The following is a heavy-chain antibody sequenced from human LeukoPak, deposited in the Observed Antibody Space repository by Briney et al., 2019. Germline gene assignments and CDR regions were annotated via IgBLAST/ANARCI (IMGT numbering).Heavy chain of an antibody. V-gene: IGHV3-23*01. J-gene: IGHJ6*02. D-gene: IGHD2-15*01. CDR3: AKGLHGGVGYGVDV. CDR1: GFTFSSYA. CDR2: ISGTGGRT. Sequence: GGSLRLSCAASGFTFSSYAMTWVRQAPGKGLEWVSSISGTGGRTYSADSVKGRFTISRDNSKNTLYLQMKNLRVEHTAVYYCAKGLHGGVGYGVDVWGQGTTVSVSS.